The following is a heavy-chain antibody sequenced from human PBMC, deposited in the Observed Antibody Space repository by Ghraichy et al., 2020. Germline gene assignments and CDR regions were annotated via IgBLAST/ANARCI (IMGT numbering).Heavy chain of an antibody. J-gene: IGHJ6*01. CDR2: IYSSGST. CDR1: GGSISSYY. CDR3: ATLYYDFCGDFTAYYDDVNV. Sequence: SETLSLTCTVSGGSISSYYWSWIRQPAGKGLEWIGRIYSSGSTNYNPSLKSRVTMSVDTSKNQFSLNLSSVTAADTAVYYCATLYYDFCGDFTAYYDDVNVWGEVTRV. V-gene: IGHV4-4*07. D-gene: IGHD3-3*01.